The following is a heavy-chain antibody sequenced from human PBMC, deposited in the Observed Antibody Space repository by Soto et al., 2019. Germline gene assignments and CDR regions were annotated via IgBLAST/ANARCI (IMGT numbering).Heavy chain of an antibody. Sequence: PSETLSLTCTVSGGSISSGGYYWSWIRQHPGKGLEWIGYIYYSGSTYYNPSLKSRVTISVDTSKNQFSLKLSSVTAADTAVYYFARGSSTSWEYYFDYWGQGTQVTVSS. CDR1: GGSISSGGYY. CDR2: IYYSGST. V-gene: IGHV4-31*03. CDR3: ARGSSTSWEYYFDY. D-gene: IGHD2-2*01. J-gene: IGHJ4*02.